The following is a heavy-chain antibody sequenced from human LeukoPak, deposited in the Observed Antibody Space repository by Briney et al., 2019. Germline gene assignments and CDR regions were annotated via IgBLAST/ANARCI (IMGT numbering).Heavy chain of an antibody. D-gene: IGHD5-24*01. CDR2: FYVGGAT. CDR1: GFSVHNNY. J-gene: IGHJ4*02. V-gene: IGHV3-53*01. CDR3: ARGDGYNFFDY. Sequence: PGGSLRLSCAVSGFSVHNNYLSWVRQAPGKGLEWVSVFYVGGATYYGASVKGPFTISRDNSENTLYLQMKSLRAEDTAVYYCARGDGYNFFDYWGQGTLVTVSS.